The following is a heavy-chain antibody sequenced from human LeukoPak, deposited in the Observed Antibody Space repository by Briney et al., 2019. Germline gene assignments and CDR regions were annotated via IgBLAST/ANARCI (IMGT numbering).Heavy chain of an antibody. D-gene: IGHD1-1*01. CDR2: IKQDGSEK. CDR3: ARGGTFVSDY. CDR1: GFTFSTFW. J-gene: IGHJ4*02. Sequence: GGSLRLSCAASGFTFSTFWMSWVRQAPGKGLEWVANIKQDGSEKNYVDSMKGRFTVSRDNAKNSLYLQMDSLRAEDTAVYYCARGGTFVSDYWGQGNVVSVSS. V-gene: IGHV3-7*01.